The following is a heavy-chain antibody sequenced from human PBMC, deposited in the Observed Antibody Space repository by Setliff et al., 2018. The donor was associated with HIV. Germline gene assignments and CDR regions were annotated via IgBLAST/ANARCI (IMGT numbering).Heavy chain of an antibody. D-gene: IGHD1-1*01. Sequence: GGSLRLSCAASGFTFSDDYMSWIRQIPGKGLEWVSYISGSGSVIFYADSVKGRFTISRDNAKNSLYLQMNSLRAEDTAVYYCARSRSTRDAFDIWGQGTMVTVSS. CDR3: ARSRSTRDAFDI. CDR2: ISGSGSVI. V-gene: IGHV3-11*01. J-gene: IGHJ3*02. CDR1: GFTFSDDY.